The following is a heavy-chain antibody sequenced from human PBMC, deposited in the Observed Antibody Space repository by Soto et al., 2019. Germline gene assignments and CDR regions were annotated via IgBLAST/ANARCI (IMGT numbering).Heavy chain of an antibody. V-gene: IGHV3-15*07. Sequence: GGSLRLSCAASGFTFSNAWMNWVRQAPGKGLEWVGRIKSKTDGGTTDYAAPVKGSFTISRDDSKNTLYLQMNSLKTEDTAVYYCTASSSWNTNYYYYGMDVWGQGTTVTVSS. D-gene: IGHD6-13*01. CDR1: GFTFSNAW. J-gene: IGHJ6*02. CDR2: IKSKTDGGTT. CDR3: TASSSWNTNYYYYGMDV.